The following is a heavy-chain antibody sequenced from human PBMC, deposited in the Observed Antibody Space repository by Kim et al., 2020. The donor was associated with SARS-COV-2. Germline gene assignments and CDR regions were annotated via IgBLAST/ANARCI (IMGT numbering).Heavy chain of an antibody. CDR2: YI. CDR3: ASYSSSSFDY. J-gene: IGHJ4*02. V-gene: IGHV3-21*01. D-gene: IGHD6-13*01. Sequence: YIYYADSVNGRFTISRDNAKNSLYLQMNSLGAEDTAVYYCASYSSSSFDYWGQGTLVTVSS.